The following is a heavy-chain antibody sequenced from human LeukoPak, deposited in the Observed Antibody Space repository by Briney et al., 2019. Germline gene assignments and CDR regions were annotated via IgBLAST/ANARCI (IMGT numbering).Heavy chain of an antibody. V-gene: IGHV3-23*01. CDR2: INGNGGST. CDR3: AKDRIAVAGYYFDY. D-gene: IGHD6-19*01. Sequence: PGGSLRLSCAASGFTFSSYAMSWVRQAPGKGLEWGSGINGNGGSTYYADSVKGRFTISRDNSKNTLYLQMNSLRGEDTAVYYCAKDRIAVAGYYFDYWGQGTVVTVSS. J-gene: IGHJ4*02. CDR1: GFTFSSYA.